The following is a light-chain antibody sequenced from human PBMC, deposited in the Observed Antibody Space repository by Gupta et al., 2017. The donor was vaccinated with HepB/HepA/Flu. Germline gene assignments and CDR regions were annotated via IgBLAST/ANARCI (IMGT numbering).Light chain of an antibody. CDR3: QQYCSSLLT. J-gene: IGKJ3*01. Sequence: EIVLTQSPGTLSLSPGERATLPCRASQSVSSSYLAWYQQKPGQAPRLLISDASRRATGIPDRFSGSGSGTDFTLTISRLEPEDFAVYYCQQYCSSLLTFGHGTKVDIK. V-gene: IGKV3-20*01. CDR2: DAS. CDR1: QSVSSSY.